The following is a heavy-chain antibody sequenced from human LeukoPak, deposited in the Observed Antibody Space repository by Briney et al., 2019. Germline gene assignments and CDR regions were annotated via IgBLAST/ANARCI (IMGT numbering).Heavy chain of an antibody. CDR2: INPNSGGT. D-gene: IGHD6-13*01. J-gene: IGHJ1*01. V-gene: IGHV1-2*02. CDR1: GYTFTGYY. CDR3: ARAGGSSWYSPEYFQH. Sequence: GASVKVSCKASGYTFTGYYMHWVRQAPGQGLEWMGWINPNSGGTNYAQKFQGRVTMTRDTSISTAYMELSRLRSDDTAVYYCARAGGSSWYSPEYFQHWGQGTLVTVSS.